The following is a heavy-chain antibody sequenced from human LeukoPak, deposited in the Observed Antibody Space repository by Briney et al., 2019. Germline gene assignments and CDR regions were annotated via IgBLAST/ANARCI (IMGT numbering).Heavy chain of an antibody. V-gene: IGHV1-46*01. CDR2: INPSGGST. CDR1: GYTLTSYG. CDR3: ARTTAAAGTNWFDP. D-gene: IGHD6-13*01. Sequence: ASVKVSCKASGYTLTSYGISWVRQAPGQGLEWMGIINPSGGSTSYAQKFQGRVTMTRDTSTSTVYMELSSLRSEDTAVYYCARTTAAAGTNWFDPWGQGTLVTVSS. J-gene: IGHJ5*02.